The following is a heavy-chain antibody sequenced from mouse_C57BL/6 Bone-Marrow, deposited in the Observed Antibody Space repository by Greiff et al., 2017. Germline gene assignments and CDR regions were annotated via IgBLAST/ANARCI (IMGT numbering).Heavy chain of an antibody. V-gene: IGHV1-85*01. CDR2: IYPRDGST. J-gene: IGHJ4*01. CDR1: GYTFTSYD. Sequence: QVQLKESGPELVKPGASVKLSCKASGYTFTSYDINWVKQRPGQGLEWIGWIYPRDGSTKYNEKFKGKATLTVDTSSSTAYMELHSLTSEDSAVYFCARGGYYGSRDYAMDYWGQGTSVTVSS. CDR3: ARGGYYGSRDYAMDY. D-gene: IGHD1-1*01.